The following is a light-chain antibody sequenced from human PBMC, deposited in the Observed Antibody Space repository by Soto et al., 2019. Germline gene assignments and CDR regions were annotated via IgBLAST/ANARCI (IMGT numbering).Light chain of an antibody. CDR1: QEIGNF. V-gene: IGKV1-33*01. CDR2: DDS. J-gene: IGKJ5*01. CDR3: KQYGSLPIT. Sequence: DIQMTQSPSSLSASIGDRVTISCQASQEIGNFLNWYQQKPGKAPYLLIYDDSNLDTGVSSRFSGRGSGRQFSITITSLQPDDVATYFCKQYGSLPITFGQGTRLDIK.